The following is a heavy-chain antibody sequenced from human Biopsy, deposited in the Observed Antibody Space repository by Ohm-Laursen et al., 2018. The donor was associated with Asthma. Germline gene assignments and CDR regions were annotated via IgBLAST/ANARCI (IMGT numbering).Heavy chain of an antibody. V-gene: IGHV3-23*01. CDR2: ISASGNST. J-gene: IGHJ3*02. CDR3: AKGMDTFDI. D-gene: IGHD5-18*01. Sequence: SLRLSCSASGFRFNSYAVSWVRQAPGKGPERVSTISASGNSTYYGDSVKGRFTISRDNSKNTLFLHMNSLRADDTAVHYCAKGMDTFDIWGQGTLVTVSS. CDR1: GFRFNSYA.